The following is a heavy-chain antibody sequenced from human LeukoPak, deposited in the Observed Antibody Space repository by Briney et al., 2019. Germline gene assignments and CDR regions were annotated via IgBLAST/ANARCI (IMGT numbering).Heavy chain of an antibody. CDR3: ARAVVVARGLMAFFDY. Sequence: SVKVSCKASGGTFSFYAINWVRQAPGQGLEWMGRIIPIPGMANYAQKFQGRVTITADSSTSTAYMEVSSLRSEDTAVYYCARAVVVARGLMAFFDYWGQGTLVTVSS. D-gene: IGHD3-10*01. J-gene: IGHJ4*02. CDR2: IIPIPGMA. CDR1: GGTFSFYA. V-gene: IGHV1-69*04.